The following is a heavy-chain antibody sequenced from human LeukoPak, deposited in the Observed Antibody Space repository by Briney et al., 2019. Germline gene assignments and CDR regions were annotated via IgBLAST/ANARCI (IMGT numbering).Heavy chain of an antibody. D-gene: IGHD6-13*01. V-gene: IGHV1-18*01. Sequence: ASVKVSCKASGYTFTSYGISCVRQAPGQGLEWMGWISAYNGNTNYAQKLQGRVTMTTDTSTSTAYMELRSLRSDDTAVYYCAGDTGIAAAGIIDYWGQGTLVTVSS. CDR3: AGDTGIAAAGIIDY. CDR2: ISAYNGNT. J-gene: IGHJ4*02. CDR1: GYTFTSYG.